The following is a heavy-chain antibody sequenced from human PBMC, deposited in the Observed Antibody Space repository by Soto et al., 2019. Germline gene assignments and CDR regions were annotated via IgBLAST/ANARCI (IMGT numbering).Heavy chain of an antibody. D-gene: IGHD2-2*01. CDR1: SAPVSSSTYT. CDR3: ARLNGYCIRSSCHGHYAMDV. Sequence: SETLSLTCTVSSAPVSSSTYTWGWIRQPPGKGLEWIGSIYYGGSTYYNPSLNSRVTVSVDTSKNQFSLKMTSVTAADTAVCYCARLNGYCIRSSCHGHYAMDVWGQGTTVTVSS. CDR2: IYYGGST. V-gene: IGHV4-39*01. J-gene: IGHJ6*02.